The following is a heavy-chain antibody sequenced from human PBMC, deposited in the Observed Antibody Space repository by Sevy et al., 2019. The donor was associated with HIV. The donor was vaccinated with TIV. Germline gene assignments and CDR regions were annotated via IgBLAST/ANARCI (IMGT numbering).Heavy chain of an antibody. Sequence: SQTLSLTCTVSGGSISSGDYYWSWIRQPPGKGLEWIGYIYYSGSTYYNPSLKIRVTISVDTSKNQFSLKLSSVTAADTAVYSCARDSSSATYYDFWSGYGGWFDPWGQGTLVTVSS. J-gene: IGHJ5*02. CDR3: ARDSSSATYYDFWSGYGGWFDP. V-gene: IGHV4-30-4*01. D-gene: IGHD3-3*01. CDR2: IYYSGST. CDR1: GGSISSGDYY.